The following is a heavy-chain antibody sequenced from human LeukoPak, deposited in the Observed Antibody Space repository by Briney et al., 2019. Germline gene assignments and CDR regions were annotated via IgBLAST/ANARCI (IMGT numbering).Heavy chain of an antibody. V-gene: IGHV1-2*02. Sequence: ASVKVSCKXSGYTFTGYYMHWVRQAPGQGLEWMGWINPNSGGTNYAQKFQGRVTMTRGTSISTAYMELSRLRSDDTAVYYCARDLAGLVVPAAIFDPWGQGTLVTVSS. J-gene: IGHJ5*02. CDR3: ARDLAGLVVPAAIFDP. D-gene: IGHD2-2*01. CDR2: INPNSGGT. CDR1: GYTFTGYY.